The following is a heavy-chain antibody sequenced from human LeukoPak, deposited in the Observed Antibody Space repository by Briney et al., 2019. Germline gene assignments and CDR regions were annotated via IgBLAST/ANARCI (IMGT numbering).Heavy chain of an antibody. Sequence: PGGSLRLSCAASGFTFSSYAMSWVRQAPGKGLEWVSAISGSGGSTYYADSVKGRFTISRDNPKNTLYLQMNSLRAEDTAVYYCAKDRNSGGSIGYWGQGTLVTVSS. J-gene: IGHJ4*02. CDR2: ISGSGGST. D-gene: IGHD2-15*01. CDR1: GFTFSSYA. V-gene: IGHV3-23*01. CDR3: AKDRNSGGSIGY.